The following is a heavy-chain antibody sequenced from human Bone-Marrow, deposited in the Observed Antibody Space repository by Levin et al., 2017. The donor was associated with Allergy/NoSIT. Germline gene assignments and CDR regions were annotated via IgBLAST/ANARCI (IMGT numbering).Heavy chain of an antibody. CDR1: GFILSSRT. V-gene: IGHV3-48*04. D-gene: IGHD3-9*01. Sequence: QPGGSLRLSCEASGFILSSRTMNWVRQAPGKGPEWISSISSSSSRINYADSVRGRFTISRDNAKNSLFLQMNSLRVEDTAVYYCARDVHDITTGIFDFWGQGTLVTVSS. CDR3: ARDVHDITTGIFDF. J-gene: IGHJ4*02. CDR2: ISSSSSRI.